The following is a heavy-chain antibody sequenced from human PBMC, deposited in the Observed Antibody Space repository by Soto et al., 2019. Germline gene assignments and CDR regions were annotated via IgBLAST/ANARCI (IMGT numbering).Heavy chain of an antibody. CDR1: GDSVSSNSAA. J-gene: IGHJ3*02. CDR3: ARSYYYDSSGPPFDI. Sequence: SQTLSLTCAISGDSVSSNSAAWNWIRQSPSRGLEWLGRTYYRSKWYNDYAVSVKRRITINPDTSKKQFSLQLNSVTPEGTDVYYCARSYYYDSSGPPFDIWGQGTMV. D-gene: IGHD3-22*01. CDR2: TYYRSKWYN. V-gene: IGHV6-1*01.